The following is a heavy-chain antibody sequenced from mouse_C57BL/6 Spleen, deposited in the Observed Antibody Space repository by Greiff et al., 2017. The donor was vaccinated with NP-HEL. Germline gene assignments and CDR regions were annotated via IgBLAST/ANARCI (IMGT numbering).Heavy chain of an antibody. CDR2: INPGSGGT. J-gene: IGHJ4*01. CDR1: GYAFTNYL. Sequence: VQLQQSGAELVRPGTSVKVSCKASGYAFTNYLIEWVKQRPGQGLEWIGVINPGSGGTNYNEKFKGKATLTADKTSSTAYLQLSSLTSEDSAVYFCARAITTVVATEAMDYWGQGTSVTVSS. CDR3: ARAITTVVATEAMDY. V-gene: IGHV1-54*01. D-gene: IGHD1-1*01.